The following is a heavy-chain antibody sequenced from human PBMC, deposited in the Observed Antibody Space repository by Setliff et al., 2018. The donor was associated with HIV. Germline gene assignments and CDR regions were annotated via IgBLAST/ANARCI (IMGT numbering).Heavy chain of an antibody. CDR3: AREPTYYYDSSGPHDAFDI. Sequence: GSLRLSCAASGFIFNNYAMHWVRQASSKGLEWVAIISYDGGIKNYADSVKGRFTISRDNSKNTLYLQMNSLRPEDTAVYYCAREPTYYYDSSGPHDAFDIWGQGTMVTVSS. CDR1: GFIFNNYA. V-gene: IGHV3-30*04. D-gene: IGHD3-22*01. CDR2: ISYDGGIK. J-gene: IGHJ3*02.